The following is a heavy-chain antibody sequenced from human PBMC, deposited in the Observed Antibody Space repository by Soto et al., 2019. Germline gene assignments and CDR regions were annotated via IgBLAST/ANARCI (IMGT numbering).Heavy chain of an antibody. CDR3: ARDSWGLAVPDYHYYAMDV. D-gene: IGHD6-19*01. CDR1: GYTFTSYG. J-gene: IGHJ6*02. Sequence: QVQLVQSGAEVKKPGASVRVSCEASGYTFTSYGISWVRQAPGQGLEWMGWISVYSGSTNYAQKVQGRVTMTTDRSTRAVYMELRSLRSDDTAVYYCARDSWGLAVPDYHYYAMDVWGQGTTVTVS. V-gene: IGHV1-18*04. CDR2: ISVYSGST.